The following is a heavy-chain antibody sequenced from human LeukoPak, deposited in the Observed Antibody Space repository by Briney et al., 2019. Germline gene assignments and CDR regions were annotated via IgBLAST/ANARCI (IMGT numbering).Heavy chain of an antibody. Sequence: GGSLRLSCVFSGFTFSNYWMSWVRQAPGKGLEWVANIKQDESEKHYVDSVKGRFTISRDNAKNSLYLQMNSLRAEDTAVYYCAKDDEERWLPDYWGQGTLVTVSS. CDR1: GFTFSNYW. CDR3: AKDDEERWLPDY. V-gene: IGHV3-7*03. J-gene: IGHJ4*02. D-gene: IGHD5-24*01. CDR2: IKQDESEK.